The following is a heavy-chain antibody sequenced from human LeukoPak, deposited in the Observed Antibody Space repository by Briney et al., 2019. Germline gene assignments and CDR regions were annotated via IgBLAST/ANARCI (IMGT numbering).Heavy chain of an antibody. CDR3: ARGVGGSGSYYYYGMDV. Sequence: SETLSLTCTVSRGSISSYYWTWIRQPPGKGLEWIGYIYYSGSTNYNPSLKSRVTISVDPSTNQFSLKLRSVTAADTAVYYCARGVGGSGSYYYYGMDVWGQGTTDTVSS. D-gene: IGHD3-10*01. J-gene: IGHJ6*02. CDR1: RGSISSYY. CDR2: IYYSGST. V-gene: IGHV4-59*01.